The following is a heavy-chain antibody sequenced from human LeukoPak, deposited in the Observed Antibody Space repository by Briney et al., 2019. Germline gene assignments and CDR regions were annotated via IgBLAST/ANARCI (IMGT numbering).Heavy chain of an antibody. CDR2: ISSSSSYI. J-gene: IGHJ4*02. CDR1: GFTFSSYS. V-gene: IGHV3-21*01. D-gene: IGHD5-18*01. Sequence: GGSLRLSCAASGFTFSSYSMNWVRQAPGKGLEWVSSISSSSSYIYYADSVKGRFTISRDNAKNSLYLQMNSLRAEDTAVYYCARDPIVSCSYGPPDYWGQGTLVTVSS. CDR3: ARDPIVSCSYGPPDY.